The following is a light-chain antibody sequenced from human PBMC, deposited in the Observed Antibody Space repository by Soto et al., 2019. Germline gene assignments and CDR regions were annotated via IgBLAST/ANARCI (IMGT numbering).Light chain of an antibody. CDR3: CSYAGSNNPYV. Sequence: QSALTQPASVSGSPGQSITISCTGTSSDVGSYNLVSWYQQHPGKAPKLIIYEGSKWPSGVSNRFSGSKSGNTASLTISGLQAEDEADYYCCSYAGSNNPYVFGAWTKVTVL. CDR2: EGS. J-gene: IGLJ1*01. V-gene: IGLV2-23*01. CDR1: SSDVGSYNL.